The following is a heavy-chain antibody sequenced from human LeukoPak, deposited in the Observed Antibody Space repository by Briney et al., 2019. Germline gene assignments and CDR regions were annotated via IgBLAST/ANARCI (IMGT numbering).Heavy chain of an antibody. V-gene: IGHV3-9*01. J-gene: IGHJ3*02. CDR2: ISWNSGSI. CDR1: GFTFDDYA. Sequence: GGSLRLSCAASGFTFDDYAMHWVRQAPGKGLEWVSGISWNSGSIGYADSVKGRFTISRDNAKNSLYLQMNSLRAEDTALYYCAKGVPGYYGSGRYVSGAFDIWGQGTMVPVSS. CDR3: AKGVPGYYGSGRYVSGAFDI. D-gene: IGHD3-10*01.